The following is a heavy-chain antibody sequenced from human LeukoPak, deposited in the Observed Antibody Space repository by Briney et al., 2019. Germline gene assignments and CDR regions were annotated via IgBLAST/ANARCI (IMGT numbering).Heavy chain of an antibody. CDR3: AKTTTGYSSGRFPGWPVDY. Sequence: HSGGSLRLSCAASGFTFSSYAMYWVRQAPGKGPEWVSGIFGSGGSTHYADSVKGRFTISRDNSKNTVYLQMNSLRAEDTAVYYCAKTTTGYSSGRFPGWPVDYWGQGTLVTVSS. V-gene: IGHV3-23*01. D-gene: IGHD6-19*01. J-gene: IGHJ4*02. CDR1: GFTFSSYA. CDR2: IFGSGGST.